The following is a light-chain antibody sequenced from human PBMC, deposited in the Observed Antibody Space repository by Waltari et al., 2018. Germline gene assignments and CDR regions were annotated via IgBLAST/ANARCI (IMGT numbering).Light chain of an antibody. CDR3: QSADTSGTWV. Sequence: SSELTQPPSVSVSPGQTARITCSGDALPKQYAHWYQEKPGQAPILVIYKDNERPSGIPERFSGSSSGTTVTLTISGVQAEDEADYYCQSADTSGTWVFGGGTKLTVL. CDR1: ALPKQY. CDR2: KDN. V-gene: IGLV3-25*03. J-gene: IGLJ3*02.